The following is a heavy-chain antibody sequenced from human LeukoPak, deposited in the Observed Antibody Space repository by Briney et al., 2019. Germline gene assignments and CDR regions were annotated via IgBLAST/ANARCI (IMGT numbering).Heavy chain of an antibody. CDR3: ASLNPFSGRRNAFDI. D-gene: IGHD1-26*01. V-gene: IGHV4-34*01. CDR2: VNHSGTA. Sequence: SETLSLTCAVHGGSFSGYYWSWVRQPPGQGLEWIGEVNHSGTARYNPSLESRVTISVDTSKSQSSLNVYFVTAADTAVYYCASLNPFSGRRNAFDIWGQGAMVTVSS. J-gene: IGHJ3*02. CDR1: GGSFSGYY.